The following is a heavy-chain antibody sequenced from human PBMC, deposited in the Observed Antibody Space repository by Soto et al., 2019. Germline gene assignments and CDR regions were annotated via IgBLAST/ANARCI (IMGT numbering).Heavy chain of an antibody. Sequence: LRLSCVASGFTFSGNVMSWVRQAPGKGLEWISIISGSGGSTYYADSVKGRFTISRDNSNNTLYLQMHSLTAADTAVYYCAKNGCGGDCYSSVAGNWFDPWGQGTLVTVSS. CDR1: GFTFSGNV. CDR3: AKNGCGGDCYSSVAGNWFDP. V-gene: IGHV3-23*01. J-gene: IGHJ5*02. CDR2: ISGSGGST. D-gene: IGHD2-21*02.